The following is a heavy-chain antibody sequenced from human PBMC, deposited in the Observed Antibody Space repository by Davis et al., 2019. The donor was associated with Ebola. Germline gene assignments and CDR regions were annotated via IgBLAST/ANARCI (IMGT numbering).Heavy chain of an antibody. CDR3: ARHHCSGGSCYPDH. Sequence: GESLKISCTTSGYSFTTYWIGWVRQLPGEGLEWIGVIYPGDSDTRYSPSFHGQVTISADKSISTAYLQWSSLKASDTAMYYCARHHCSGGSCYPDHWGQGTLVTVSS. CDR1: GYSFTTYW. D-gene: IGHD2-15*01. V-gene: IGHV5-51*01. J-gene: IGHJ5*02. CDR2: IYPGDSDT.